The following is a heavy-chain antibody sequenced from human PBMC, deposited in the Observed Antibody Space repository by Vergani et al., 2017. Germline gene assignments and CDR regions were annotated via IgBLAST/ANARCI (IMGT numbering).Heavy chain of an antibody. CDR1: GFTVSSNY. J-gene: IGHJ4*02. CDR2: IYSGGST. Sequence: EVQLVETGGGLIQPGGSLRLSCAASGFTVSSNYMSWVRQAPGKGLEWVSVIYSGGSTYYADSVKGRFTISRDNSKNTLYLQMNSLRAEDTAVYYCARLSYDTTPYLQGGYDGWGQGTLVSVSS. CDR3: ARLSYDTTPYLQGGYDG. D-gene: IGHD3-22*01. V-gene: IGHV3-53*02.